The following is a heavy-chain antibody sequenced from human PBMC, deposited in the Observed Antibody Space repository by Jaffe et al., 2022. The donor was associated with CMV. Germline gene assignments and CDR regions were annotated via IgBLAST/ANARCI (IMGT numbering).Heavy chain of an antibody. CDR3: ARGRITMVRGHYYYYGMDV. J-gene: IGHJ6*02. Sequence: QVQLVQSGAEVKKPGSSVKVSCKASGGTFSSYAISWVRQAPGQGLEWMGGIIPIFGTANYAQKFQGRVTITADESTSTAYMELSSLRSEDTAVYYCARGRITMVRGHYYYYGMDVWGQGTTVTVSS. CDR1: GGTFSSYA. CDR2: IIPIFGTA. D-gene: IGHD3-10*01. V-gene: IGHV1-69*01.